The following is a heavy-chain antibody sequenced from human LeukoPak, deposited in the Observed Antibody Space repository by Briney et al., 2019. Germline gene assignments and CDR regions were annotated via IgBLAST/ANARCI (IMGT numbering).Heavy chain of an antibody. CDR3: ARHPLDTAIEEPFDY. Sequence: PSETLSLTCTVSGGSISSYYWSWIRQPPGKGLEWIGYIYYSGSTNYNPSLKSRVTISVDTSKNQFSLKLSSVTAADTAVYYCARHPLDTAIEEPFDYWGQGTLVTVSS. D-gene: IGHD5-18*01. CDR1: GGSISSYY. V-gene: IGHV4-59*08. J-gene: IGHJ4*02. CDR2: IYYSGST.